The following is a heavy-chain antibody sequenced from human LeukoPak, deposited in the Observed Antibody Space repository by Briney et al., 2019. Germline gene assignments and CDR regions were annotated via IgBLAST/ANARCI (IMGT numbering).Heavy chain of an antibody. Sequence: ASVKVSCKTSGYSFNSHHVHWVRQAPGQGLEWMGINFFHDGTTSNTQKFPGRLTMTRDTSTSTVYMESSSLRSEDTAVYYCARDSGNYHYDMDVWGQGTTVIVSS. D-gene: IGHD3-10*01. J-gene: IGHJ6*02. CDR2: NFFHDGTT. CDR3: ARDSGNYHYDMDV. CDR1: GYSFNSHH. V-gene: IGHV1-46*02.